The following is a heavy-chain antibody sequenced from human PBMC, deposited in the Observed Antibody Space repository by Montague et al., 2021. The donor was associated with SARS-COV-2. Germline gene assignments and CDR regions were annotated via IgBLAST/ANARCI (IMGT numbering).Heavy chain of an antibody. CDR2: IRKDGREK. Sequence: SLRLSCAASGFTFSNYWMSWVRQAPGKGPEWVANIRKDGREKYYLDSVKGRFTISRDNAKNALFLQVNSLRVEDTAVYYCARGNSGDDFDCWGQGTLVTVSS. CDR3: ARGNSGDDFDC. J-gene: IGHJ4*02. V-gene: IGHV3-7*03. CDR1: GFTFSNYW. D-gene: IGHD3-10*01.